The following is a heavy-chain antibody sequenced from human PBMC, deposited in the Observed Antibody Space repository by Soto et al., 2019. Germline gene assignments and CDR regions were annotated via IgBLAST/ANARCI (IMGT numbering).Heavy chain of an antibody. J-gene: IGHJ5*01. CDR1: GGSISSGDYY. CDR2: IYYSGST. V-gene: IGHV4-30-4*02. CDR3: ASMIGDPVLSFDS. D-gene: IGHD3-10*02. Sequence: PSETLSLTCTVSGGSISSGDYYWSWIRQPPGKGLEWIGYIYYSGSTYYNPSLKSRVTISIDTSEYQFSLKLNSVTAADTAVYYCASMIGDPVLSFDSWGQGTLVTVSS.